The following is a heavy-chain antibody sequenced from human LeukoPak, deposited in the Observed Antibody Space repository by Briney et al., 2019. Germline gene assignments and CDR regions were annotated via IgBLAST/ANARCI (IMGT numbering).Heavy chain of an antibody. V-gene: IGHV3-74*01. Sequence: PGGSLRLSCAASGFNFWNYWMHWVRQAPGKGPVWVSRINSDGSSTSYADSVKGRFTISRDNAENTLYLQINSLRAEDTAVYYCATDEAATGRLDYWGQGTLVTDSS. CDR3: ATDEAATGRLDY. D-gene: IGHD1-1*01. CDR1: GFNFWNYW. J-gene: IGHJ4*02. CDR2: INSDGSST.